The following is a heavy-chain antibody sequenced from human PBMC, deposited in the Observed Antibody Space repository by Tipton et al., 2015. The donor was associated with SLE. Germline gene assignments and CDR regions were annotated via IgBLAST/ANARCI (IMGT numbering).Heavy chain of an antibody. V-gene: IGHV3-74*01. Sequence: SLRLSCAASGFTFSSYWMHWVRQAPGKGLVWVSRINSDGSSTSYADSVKGRFTISRDNAKNSLYLQMNSLRAEDTALYYCAKDIAEVVVPPTPTGYYGMDVWGQGTTVTVSS. D-gene: IGHD3-22*01. J-gene: IGHJ6*02. CDR3: AKDIAEVVVPPTPTGYYGMDV. CDR2: INSDGSST. CDR1: GFTFSSYW.